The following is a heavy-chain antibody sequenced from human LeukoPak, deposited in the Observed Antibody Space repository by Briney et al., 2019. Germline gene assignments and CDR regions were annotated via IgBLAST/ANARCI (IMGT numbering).Heavy chain of an antibody. Sequence: ASVKVSCKASGYTFTDYFMHWVRQAPGQGFEWMGWINPNDGDTNYAQKFQGRVTMTRDTSISTAHMEVSRLRSDDTAVYYCARANFLYCSSTTCLFDYWGQGTLVTVSS. CDR2: INPNDGDT. D-gene: IGHD2-2*01. CDR3: ARANFLYCSSTTCLFDY. V-gene: IGHV1-2*02. J-gene: IGHJ4*02. CDR1: GYTFTDYF.